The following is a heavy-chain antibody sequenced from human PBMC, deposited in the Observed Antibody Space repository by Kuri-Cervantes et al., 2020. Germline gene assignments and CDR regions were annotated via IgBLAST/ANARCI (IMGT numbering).Heavy chain of an antibody. V-gene: IGHV1-18*01. J-gene: IGHJ6*02. CDR1: GYTFTSYG. D-gene: IGHD3-3*01. CDR3: ARDLLEVSIFGVVIRVGYYYYGMDV. Sequence: ASVKVSCKASGYTFTSYGISWVRQAPGQGLEWMGWISAYNGNTNYAQKLQGRVTMTTDTSTSTAYMEPRSLRSDDTAVYYCARDLLEVSIFGVVIRVGYYYYGMDVWGQGTTVTVSS. CDR2: ISAYNGNT.